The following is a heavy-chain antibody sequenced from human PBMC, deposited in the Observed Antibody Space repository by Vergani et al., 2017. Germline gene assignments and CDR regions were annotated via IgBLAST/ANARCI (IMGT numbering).Heavy chain of an antibody. Sequence: QVQLVESGGGVVQPGRSLRLSCAASGFTFSSYAMHWVRLAPGKGLEWVAVISYDGSNKYYADSVKGRFTISRDNSKNTLYLQMNSLRAEDTAVYYCARDGGYCSSTSCYYYYYMDVWGKGTTVTVSS. J-gene: IGHJ6*03. V-gene: IGHV3-30-3*01. CDR3: ARDGGYCSSTSCYYYYYMDV. CDR2: ISYDGSNK. CDR1: GFTFSSYA. D-gene: IGHD2-2*01.